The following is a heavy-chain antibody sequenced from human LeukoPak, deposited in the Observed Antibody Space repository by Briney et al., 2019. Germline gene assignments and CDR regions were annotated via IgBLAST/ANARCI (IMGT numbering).Heavy chain of an antibody. CDR2: IIPIFGTA. V-gene: IGHV1-69*13. J-gene: IGHJ4*02. CDR1: GYTFTGYY. CDR3: AREGCSSTSRYDY. Sequence: GASVKVSCKASGYTFTGYYMHWVRQAPGQGLEWMGGIIPIFGTANYAQKFQGRVTITADESTSTAYMELGSLRSEDTAVYYCAREGCSSTSRYDYWGQGTLVTVSS. D-gene: IGHD2-2*01.